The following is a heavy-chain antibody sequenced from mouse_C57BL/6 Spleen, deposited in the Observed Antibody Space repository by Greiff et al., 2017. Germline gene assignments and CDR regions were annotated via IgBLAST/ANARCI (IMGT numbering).Heavy chain of an antibody. V-gene: IGHV1-64*01. J-gene: IGHJ2*01. CDR1: GYTFTSYW. Sequence: VQLQQPGAELVKPGASVKLSCKASGYTFTSYWLHWVKQRTGQGLEWIGMIHPNSGSTNYNEKFKGKATLTVDKSSSTAYMQLSSLTSEDSAVXDCARGYYGSSPDYWGQGTTLTVSS. CDR3: ARGYYGSSPDY. D-gene: IGHD1-1*01. CDR2: IHPNSGST.